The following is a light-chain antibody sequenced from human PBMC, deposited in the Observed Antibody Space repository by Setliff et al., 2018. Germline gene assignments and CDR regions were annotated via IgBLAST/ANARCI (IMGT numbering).Light chain of an antibody. CDR2: EVS. V-gene: IGLV2-8*01. Sequence: QSALTQPPSASGSPGQSVTISCTGTSSDVGGYNYVSWYQQHPGKAPKLMIYEVSKRPPGVPDRFSGSRSGNTASLTVSGLQAEDEADYYCSSYAGSNNPYVFGTGT. CDR1: SSDVGGYNY. CDR3: SSYAGSNNPYV. J-gene: IGLJ1*01.